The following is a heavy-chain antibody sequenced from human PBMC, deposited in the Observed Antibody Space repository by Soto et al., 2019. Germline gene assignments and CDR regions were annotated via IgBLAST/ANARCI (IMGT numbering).Heavy chain of an antibody. CDR3: ASPKIAFYNWFDP. V-gene: IGHV4-39*01. CDR2: IYYSGST. CDR1: GGSISSSSYY. Sequence: QLQLQESGPGLVRPSETLSLTCTVSGGSISSSSYYWGWIRQPPGKGLEWIGSIYYSGSTYYNPSRQSRVPISVDTSKNQFSLKLSSVTAADTAVYYCASPKIAFYNWFDPWGQGTLVTVSS. J-gene: IGHJ5*02. D-gene: IGHD3-3*02.